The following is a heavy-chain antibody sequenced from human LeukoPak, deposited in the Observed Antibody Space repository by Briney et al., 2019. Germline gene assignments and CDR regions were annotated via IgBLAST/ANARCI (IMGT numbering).Heavy chain of an antibody. CDR3: ARGVPFGEKGIDV. J-gene: IGHJ6*04. CDR1: GFTFSSYD. Sequence: PGGSLRLSCAASGFTFSSYDMYWVRQSTGEGLEWVSAINIAGDTYYAASVKGRFTISRENAKNSLSRQMNSLRAGDTAVYYCARGVPFGEKGIDVWGKGTTVTVSS. D-gene: IGHD3-10*01. V-gene: IGHV3-13*01. CDR2: INIAGDT.